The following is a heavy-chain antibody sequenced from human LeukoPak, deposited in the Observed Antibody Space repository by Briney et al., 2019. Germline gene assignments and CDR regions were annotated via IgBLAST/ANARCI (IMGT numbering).Heavy chain of an antibody. D-gene: IGHD2-15*01. V-gene: IGHV3-30*02. CDR2: IRYDGSNK. J-gene: IGHJ4*02. CDR1: GFTFSSYG. CDR3: AKDGEAAFDY. Sequence: EGSLRLSCAASGFTFSSYGMHWVRQAPGKGLEWVAFIRYDGSNKYYADSVKGRFTISRDNSKNTLYLQMNSLRAEDTAVYYCAKDGEAAFDYWGQGTLVTVSS.